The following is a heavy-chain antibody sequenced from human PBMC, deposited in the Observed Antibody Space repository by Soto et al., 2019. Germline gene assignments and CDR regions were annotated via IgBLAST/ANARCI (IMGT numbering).Heavy chain of an antibody. V-gene: IGHV4-39*01. CDR3: ARPDSSSWAASFDS. Sequence: QLQLQESGPGLVKPSETLSLTCTVSGDSLSRGNYYWGWVRQPPGKGLEWIGSSSFTGNTFFNPSLKSRVNILVDTSKNQFSLKLNSVTAADTAVYYCARPDSSSWAASFDSWGQGILVTVSS. D-gene: IGHD6-13*01. J-gene: IGHJ4*02. CDR2: SSFTGNT. CDR1: GDSLSRGNYY.